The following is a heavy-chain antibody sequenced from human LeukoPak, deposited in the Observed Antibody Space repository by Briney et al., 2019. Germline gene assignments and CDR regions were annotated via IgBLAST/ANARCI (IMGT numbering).Heavy chain of an antibody. CDR1: DYSISSGYF. Sequence: PSETLSLTCTVSDYSISSGYFWGWIRQPPGKGLEWIGSIYYSGSTYYNPSLKSRVTISVDTSKNQFSLKLSSVTAADTAVYYCAREYYYDSSGYSNWGQGTLVTVSS. CDR2: IYYSGST. V-gene: IGHV4-38-2*02. J-gene: IGHJ4*02. CDR3: AREYYYDSSGYSN. D-gene: IGHD3-22*01.